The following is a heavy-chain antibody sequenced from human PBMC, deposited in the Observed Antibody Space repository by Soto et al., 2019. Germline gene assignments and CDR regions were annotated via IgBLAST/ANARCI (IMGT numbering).Heavy chain of an antibody. CDR1: GFTFSSCA. Sequence: GGSLRLSCIGSGFTFSSCAVTWVRQAPGKGLEWVSSISARGESIYYANSVKGRFTISRDNSKSTVFLQMNSLRGEDTAVYYCAKNYYYNGGAFDFWGQGTMVTVSS. J-gene: IGHJ3*01. V-gene: IGHV3-23*01. CDR2: ISARGESI. D-gene: IGHD3-10*01. CDR3: AKNYYYNGGAFDF.